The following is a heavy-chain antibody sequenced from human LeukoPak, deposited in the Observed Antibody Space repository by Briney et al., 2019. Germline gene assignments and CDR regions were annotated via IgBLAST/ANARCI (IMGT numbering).Heavy chain of an antibody. J-gene: IGHJ4*02. V-gene: IGHV4-4*07. Sequence: SETLSLTCTVSGGSISSYYWSWIRQPAGEGLEWIGRIYTSGSTNYNPSLKSRVTMSVDTSKNQFSLKLSSVTAADTAVYYCARGGYDSSGYYSDYWGQGTLVTVSS. CDR2: IYTSGST. D-gene: IGHD3-22*01. CDR3: ARGGYDSSGYYSDY. CDR1: GGSISSYY.